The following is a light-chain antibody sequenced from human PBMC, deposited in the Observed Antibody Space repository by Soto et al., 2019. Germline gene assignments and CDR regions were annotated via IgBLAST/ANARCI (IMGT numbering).Light chain of an antibody. Sequence: QSALTQPPSASGSPGQSVAISCTGTSSDVGAYNYVSWYQQHPGKAPKLIIYEVSKRPSGVPARFSGSKSGTTASLTVSGLQAEDEADYYCSSHAGSNTLHVFGTGTKVTVL. CDR3: SSHAGSNTLHV. J-gene: IGLJ1*01. CDR2: EVS. CDR1: SSDVGAYNY. V-gene: IGLV2-8*01.